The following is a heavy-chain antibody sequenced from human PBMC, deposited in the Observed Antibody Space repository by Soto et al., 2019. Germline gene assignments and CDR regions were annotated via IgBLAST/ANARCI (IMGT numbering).Heavy chain of an antibody. J-gene: IGHJ6*02. D-gene: IGHD1-1*01. CDR1: GFTCSSYA. Sequence: EVQLLESGGGLVQPGGSLRLSCAASGFTCSSYAMSWVRQAPGKGLEWVSALSGSGGSTYYADSVKGRFTISRDNSKNTLYLQMNSLRAGDTAVYYCAKMYNYYYYGMDVWGQGTTVTVSS. V-gene: IGHV3-23*01. CDR3: AKMYNYYYYGMDV. CDR2: LSGSGGST.